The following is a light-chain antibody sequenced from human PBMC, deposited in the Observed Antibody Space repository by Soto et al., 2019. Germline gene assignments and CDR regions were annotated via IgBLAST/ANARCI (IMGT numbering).Light chain of an antibody. CDR2: EVT. J-gene: IGLJ1*01. V-gene: IGLV2-8*01. CDR3: SSYAGSAPYV. CDR1: SSDVGGYNY. Sequence: QSVLTQPPSASGSPGQSVTFSCTGTSSDVGGYNYVSWYQQHPGKAPKLIIYEVTQRPSGVSDRFSGSKSGNTASLTVSGLRAEDEADYYCSSYAGSAPYVFGTGTKLTVL.